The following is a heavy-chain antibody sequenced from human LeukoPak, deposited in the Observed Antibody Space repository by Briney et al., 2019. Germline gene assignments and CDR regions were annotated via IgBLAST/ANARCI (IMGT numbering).Heavy chain of an antibody. Sequence: RSLRLSCAASGFTFSNYGMHWVRQAPGKGLEWVAVIWYDGSNKYYVDSVKGRFTISRDNSKNTLYLQMNSLRAEDTAVYYCARVVEPTADYYYYGMDVWGQGTTVTVSS. V-gene: IGHV3-33*01. CDR2: IWYDGSNK. CDR3: ARVVEPTADYYYYGMDV. D-gene: IGHD1-26*01. J-gene: IGHJ6*02. CDR1: GFTFSNYG.